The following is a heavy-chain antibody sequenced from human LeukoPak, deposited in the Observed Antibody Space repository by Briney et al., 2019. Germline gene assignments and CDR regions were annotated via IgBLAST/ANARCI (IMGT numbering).Heavy chain of an antibody. D-gene: IGHD3-10*01. CDR1: GFTFSTYA. Sequence: PGGSLRLSCAASGFTFSTYAMNWVRQAPGKGLEWVAVISYDGSNRYYADSMKGRFTISRDNSKNMLYLQIDSLRPEDTAMYYCAKVWRDDRISGSYQGSDYWSQGTLVTVSS. V-gene: IGHV3-30*18. CDR3: AKVWRDDRISGSYQGSDY. J-gene: IGHJ4*02. CDR2: ISYDGSNR.